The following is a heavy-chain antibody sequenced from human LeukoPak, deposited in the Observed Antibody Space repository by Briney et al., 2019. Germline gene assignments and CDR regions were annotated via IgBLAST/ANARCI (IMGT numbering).Heavy chain of an antibody. CDR1: GGTFSSYA. Sequence: SVKVSCKASGGTFSSYAITWVRQAPGQGLEWMGGIIPIFGTANYAQKFQGRVTITADKSTSTAYMELSSLRSEDTAVYYCARSSIIAAAGPYYFDYWGQGTLVTVSS. V-gene: IGHV1-69*06. CDR2: IIPIFGTA. J-gene: IGHJ4*02. D-gene: IGHD6-13*01. CDR3: ARSSIIAAAGPYYFDY.